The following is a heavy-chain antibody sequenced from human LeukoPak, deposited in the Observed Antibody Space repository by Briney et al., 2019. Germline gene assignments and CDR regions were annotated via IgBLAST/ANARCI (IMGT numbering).Heavy chain of an antibody. V-gene: IGHV1-46*01. D-gene: IGHD2-8*01. CDR1: GYTFTNYY. Sequence: ASVKVSCKASGYTFTNYYMHWVRQAPGQGLEWMGMINPSGGSTTYAQKFQGRVTMTRDTSTSTVYMELSSLRSEDTAVYYCARELKSLDAFDIWGQGTMVTVSS. CDR3: ARELKSLDAFDI. J-gene: IGHJ3*02. CDR2: INPSGGST.